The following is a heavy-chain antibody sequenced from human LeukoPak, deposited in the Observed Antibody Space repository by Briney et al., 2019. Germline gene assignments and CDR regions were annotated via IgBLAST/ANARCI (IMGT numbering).Heavy chain of an antibody. Sequence: ASVKVSCKASGYTFTSYDINWVRQATGQGLEWMGWMNPNSGNTGYAQKFQGRVTITTDESTSTAYMELSSLRSEDTAVYYCARAIAYSSGSYFDYWGQGTLVTVSS. CDR2: MNPNSGNT. V-gene: IGHV1-8*01. J-gene: IGHJ4*02. CDR3: ARAIAYSSGSYFDY. CDR1: GYTFTSYD. D-gene: IGHD6-25*01.